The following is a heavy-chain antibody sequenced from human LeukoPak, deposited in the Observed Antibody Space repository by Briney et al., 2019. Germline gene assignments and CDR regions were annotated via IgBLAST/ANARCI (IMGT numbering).Heavy chain of an antibody. CDR3: ALGGSSDLEWLVDYFDH. D-gene: IGHD3-3*01. V-gene: IGHV1-2*06. CDR2: INPNTGGT. Sequence: GASVNVSCTPSGYTFSGYFIHWIRQAPGQGLEWMGRINPNTGGTNYAQKFQGRVTMTSDSSIRSAYMDLSRLSLDDSAVYYCALGGSSDLEWLVDYFDHWGQGSLVLVSS. J-gene: IGHJ4*02. CDR1: GYTFSGYF.